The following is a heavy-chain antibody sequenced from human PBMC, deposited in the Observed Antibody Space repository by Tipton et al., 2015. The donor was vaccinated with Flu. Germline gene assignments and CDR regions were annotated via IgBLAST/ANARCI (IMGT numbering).Heavy chain of an antibody. J-gene: IGHJ6*02. Sequence: SLRLSCAASGFTFSTYDIHWVRQAIGKGLEWVSAIGSAGDTYYLDSVKGRFTISRDNAKNSLYLQMNSLRVGDTAVYYCARGPLPDSNWYNGMDVWGQGP. V-gene: IGHV3-13*01. CDR1: GFTFSTYD. CDR3: ARGPLPDSNWYNGMDV. CDR2: IGSAGDT. D-gene: IGHD6-13*01.